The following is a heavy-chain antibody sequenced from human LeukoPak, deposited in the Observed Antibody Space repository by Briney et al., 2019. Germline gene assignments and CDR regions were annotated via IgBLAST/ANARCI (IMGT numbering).Heavy chain of an antibody. V-gene: IGHV3-48*03. J-gene: IGHJ4*02. Sequence: GGSLRLSCAASGFTFSSYEMNWVRQAPGKGLEWISYISSSGSTIYYADSVKGRFTISRDNAKNSLYLQMNSLRAEDTAVYYCARSAIGEKWLRFPYYFDYWGQGTLVTVSS. D-gene: IGHD5-12*01. CDR3: ARSAIGEKWLRFPYYFDY. CDR2: ISSSGSTI. CDR1: GFTFSSYE.